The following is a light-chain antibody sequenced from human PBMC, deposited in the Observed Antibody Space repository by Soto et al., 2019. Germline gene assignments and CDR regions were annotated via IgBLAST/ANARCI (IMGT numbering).Light chain of an antibody. CDR1: QSVSSY. V-gene: IGKV3-11*01. Sequence: EIVLTQSPATLYLSPWERATLSCRATQSVSSYLDWYQQKPGQAPRLLIYDASNRSTGIPARFSGSVSRTDFTLTSSSLEPEDFAVYYCKQSSNWITFVQGTRLEIK. J-gene: IGKJ5*01. CDR2: DAS. CDR3: KQSSNWIT.